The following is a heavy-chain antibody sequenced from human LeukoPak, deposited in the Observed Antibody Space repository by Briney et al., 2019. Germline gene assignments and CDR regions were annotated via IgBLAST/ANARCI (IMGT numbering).Heavy chain of an antibody. CDR2: ISSSGSHI. V-gene: IGHV3-48*03. Sequence: GGSLRLSCAASGFTFSSYEMNWVRQAPGQGREGGSYISSSGSHIYYADSVKGRFPISRDNAKNQLYLQMNSLRAEDTAVHYCARGDVSRYFGPPDYWGQATLVTVPS. CDR3: ARGDVSRYFGPPDY. D-gene: IGHD3-9*01. CDR1: GFTFSSYE. J-gene: IGHJ4*02.